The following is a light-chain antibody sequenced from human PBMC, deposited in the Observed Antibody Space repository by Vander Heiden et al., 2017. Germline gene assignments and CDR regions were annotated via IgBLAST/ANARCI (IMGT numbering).Light chain of an antibody. CDR2: GAS. CDR3: QQYNIRPMYT. J-gene: IGKJ2*01. CDR1: QSVTSN. Sequence: EILLTQSPATLSVSHGERATLACRARQSVTSNLAWYQKKPGQAHRLLIDGASTRATGIPARCSGSGSGTEFTLTISSLQSEDLAVYCCQQYNIRPMYTFGQGTKLEIK. V-gene: IGKV3-15*01.